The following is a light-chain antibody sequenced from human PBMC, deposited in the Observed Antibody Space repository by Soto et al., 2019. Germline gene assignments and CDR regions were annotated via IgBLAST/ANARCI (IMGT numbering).Light chain of an antibody. CDR1: SSDVGGYNF. J-gene: IGLJ1*01. Sequence: QSALTQPHSVSGSPGQSVTISCTGTSSDVGGYNFVSWYQQHPGTAPKLMIYDVSQRPSGVPDRFSGSKSGNTASLTISGLQPEDEADYYCCSYAGRYVFGTGTKVTVL. V-gene: IGLV2-11*01. CDR3: CSYAGRYV. CDR2: DVS.